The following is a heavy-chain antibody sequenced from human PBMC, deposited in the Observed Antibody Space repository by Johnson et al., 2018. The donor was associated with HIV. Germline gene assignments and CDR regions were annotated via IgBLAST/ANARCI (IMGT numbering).Heavy chain of an antibody. CDR2: ISYDGSNK. V-gene: IGHV3-30-3*01. J-gene: IGHJ3*02. Sequence: QVQLVESGGGLVKPGGSLRLSCAASGFSFSRYVMHWVRQAPGKGLEWVAVISYDGSNKYYADSVKGRFTISRDNSKNTLYLQMNSLRAEDTALYYCARAEIYEGRVGDFAFDIWGQGTVVTVSS. CDR1: GFSFSRYV. D-gene: IGHD3-10*01. CDR3: ARAEIYEGRVGDFAFDI.